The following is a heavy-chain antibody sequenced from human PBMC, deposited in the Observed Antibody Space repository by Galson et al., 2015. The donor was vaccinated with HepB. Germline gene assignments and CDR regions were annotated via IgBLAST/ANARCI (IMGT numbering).Heavy chain of an antibody. CDR1: GFTFSDYG. CDR3: AKVRIGGAGISYGMDV. J-gene: IGHJ6*02. Sequence: SLILSCASSGFTFSDYGIYWVRQAPGEGLEWEAVISYDGGNKYYADSVKGRFTTSRDTSKNMLSLQMNSLRVEDTAVYYCAKVRIGGAGISYGMDVWGQGTTVTVSS. D-gene: IGHD6-13*01. V-gene: IGHV3-30*18. CDR2: ISYDGGNK.